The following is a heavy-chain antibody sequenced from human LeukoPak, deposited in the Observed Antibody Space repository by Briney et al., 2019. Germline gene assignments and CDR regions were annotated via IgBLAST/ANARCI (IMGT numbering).Heavy chain of an antibody. CDR1: GFTFSSYA. CDR2: ISGSGGST. Sequence: PGGSLRLSCAASGFTFSSYAMSWVRQAPGKGLEWVSAISGSGGSTYYADSVKGRFTISRDNSKNTLYLQMSSLRAEDTAVCYCAKDKEAGSAAGTSGMDVWGQGTTVTVSS. V-gene: IGHV3-23*01. CDR3: AKDKEAGSAAGTSGMDV. J-gene: IGHJ6*02. D-gene: IGHD6-13*01.